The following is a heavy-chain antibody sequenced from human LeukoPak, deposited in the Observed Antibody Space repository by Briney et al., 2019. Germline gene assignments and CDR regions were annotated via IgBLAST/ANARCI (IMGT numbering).Heavy chain of an antibody. Sequence: GGSLRLSCAASGFTFSTYSMNWVRQAPGKGLEWVSYITSSSSTIYFADSVRGRFTISRDNAKNSLYLQMNSLRDEDTAVYYCARVDWMIGAFDIWGQGTMVTVSS. D-gene: IGHD3-22*01. CDR2: ITSSSSTI. V-gene: IGHV3-48*02. CDR1: GFTFSTYS. CDR3: ARVDWMIGAFDI. J-gene: IGHJ3*02.